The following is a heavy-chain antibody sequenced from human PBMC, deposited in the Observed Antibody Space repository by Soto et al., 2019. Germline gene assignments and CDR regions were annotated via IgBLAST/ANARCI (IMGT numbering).Heavy chain of an antibody. CDR2: IYWDDDK. V-gene: IGHV2-5*02. J-gene: IGHJ6*02. D-gene: IGHD2-21*02. CDR3: VQSRCGGDCLQSYSSHYYYGLDV. Sequence: QITLKESGPTLVKPTQTLTLTCTFSGLSLSTTGVGVGWIRQPPGKALEWLALIYWDDDKRYSPSLKSRLTITKDTSKKQVVLTMTNMDPVDTATYYCVQSRCGGDCLQSYSSHYYYGLDVWGQGTTVTVSS. CDR1: GLSLSTTGVG.